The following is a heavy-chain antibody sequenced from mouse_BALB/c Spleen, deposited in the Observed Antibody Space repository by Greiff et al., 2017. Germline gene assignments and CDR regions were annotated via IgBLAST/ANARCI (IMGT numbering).Heavy chain of an antibody. V-gene: IGHV1S22*01. CDR1: GYTFTSYW. CDR2: IYPGSGST. D-gene: IGHD6-1*01. Sequence: LQQPGSELVRPGASVKLSCKASGYTFTSYWMHWVKQRPGQGLEWIGNIYPGSGSTNYDEKFKSKATLTVDTSSSTAYMQLSSLTSEDSAVYYCTRGRGGLDAMDYWGQGTSVTVSS. J-gene: IGHJ4*01. CDR3: TRGRGGLDAMDY.